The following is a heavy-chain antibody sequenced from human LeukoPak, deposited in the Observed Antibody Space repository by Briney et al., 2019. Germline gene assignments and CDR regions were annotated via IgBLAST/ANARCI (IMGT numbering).Heavy chain of an antibody. CDR2: MNPNSGNT. J-gene: IGHJ4*02. CDR1: GYTFTSYD. V-gene: IGHV1-8*01. D-gene: IGHD2-2*01. Sequence: ASVKVSFKASGYTFTSYDINWVRQATRQGLEWMGWMNPNSGNTGYAQKFQGRVTMTRNTSISTAYMELSSLRSEDTAVYYCARGDGVVVVPAAIDYWGQGTLVTVSS. CDR3: ARGDGVVVVPAAIDY.